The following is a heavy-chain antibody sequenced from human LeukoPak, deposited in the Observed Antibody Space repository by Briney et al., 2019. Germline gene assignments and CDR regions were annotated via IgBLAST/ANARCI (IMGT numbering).Heavy chain of an antibody. CDR2: ISGSSSDI. CDR1: GFTFSKCA. CDR3: ARRGYYDSSGYDY. Sequence: PGGSLRLSCAASGFTFSKCAMNWVRQAPGKGLEWVSSISGSSSDIYYADSVKGRFTISRDNAKNSVYLQINSLRADDTVIYYCARRGYYDSSGYDYWGQGTLVTVSS. V-gene: IGHV3-21*01. J-gene: IGHJ4*02. D-gene: IGHD3-22*01.